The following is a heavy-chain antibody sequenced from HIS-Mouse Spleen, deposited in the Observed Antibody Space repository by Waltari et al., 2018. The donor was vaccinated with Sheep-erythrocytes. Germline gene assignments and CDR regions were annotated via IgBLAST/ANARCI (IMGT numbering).Heavy chain of an antibody. CDR3: TRHGPLGFYGADY. V-gene: IGHV3-73*01. J-gene: IGHJ4*02. D-gene: IGHD3-10*01. CDR2: IRSKANSYAT. Sequence: EVQLVESGGGLVQPGGSLNLSCAASGFPFSGSAMPWVRQASGKGLEWVGRIRSKANSYATAYAASVKGRFTISRDDSKNTAYLQMNSLKTEDTAVYYCTRHGPLGFYGADYWGQGTLVTVSS. CDR1: GFPFSGSA.